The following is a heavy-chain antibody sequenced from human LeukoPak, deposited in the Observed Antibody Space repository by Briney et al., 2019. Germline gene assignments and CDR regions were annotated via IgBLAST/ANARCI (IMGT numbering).Heavy chain of an antibody. D-gene: IGHD4-23*01. CDR2: ISYDGSNK. V-gene: IGHV3-30-3*01. J-gene: IGHJ4*02. CDR3: ARDPATVGYFDY. Sequence: GRSLRLSCAASGFTFSSYAMHWVRQAPGKGLEWVAVISYDGSNKYYADSVKGRFTISRDNSKNTLYLQMNSLRAEDTAVYYCARDPATVGYFDYWGQGTLVTVSS. CDR1: GFTFSSYA.